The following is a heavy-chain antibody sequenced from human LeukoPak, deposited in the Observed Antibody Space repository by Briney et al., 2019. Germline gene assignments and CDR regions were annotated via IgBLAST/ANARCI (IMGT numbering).Heavy chain of an antibody. CDR2: IYYSGAT. D-gene: IGHD3-10*01. V-gene: IGHV4-30-4*01. Sequence: PSETLSLTCTVSGGSISSGDYYWTWVRQPPGKGLEWIGYIYYSGATYYNPSLKSRVTISVDTSENQFSLKLSSVTAADTAVYYCARSSGYYGSGSYVDPWGQGTLVTVSS. CDR3: ARSSGYYGSGSYVDP. CDR1: GGSISSGDYY. J-gene: IGHJ5*02.